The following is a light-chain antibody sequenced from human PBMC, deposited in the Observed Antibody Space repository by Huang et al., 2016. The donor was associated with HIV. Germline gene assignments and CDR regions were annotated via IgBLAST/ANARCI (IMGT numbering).Light chain of an antibody. V-gene: IGKV1-39*01. CDR1: QSISSY. Sequence: DIQMTQSPSSLSASVGDRVTITCRASQSISSYLNWYQQKPGKAPKLLIYAASCLQSWVPSRFSGSGSGTDFTLTISSLQPEDFATYYCQQSYSTPRTFGQGTKVEIK. J-gene: IGKJ1*01. CDR3: QQSYSTPRT. CDR2: AAS.